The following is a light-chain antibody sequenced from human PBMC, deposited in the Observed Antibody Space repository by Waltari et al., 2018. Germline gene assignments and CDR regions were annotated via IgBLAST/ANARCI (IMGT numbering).Light chain of an antibody. CDR3: NSRDSSGNHLV. CDR2: GKN. CDR1: SLRSYY. Sequence: SSELTQDPAVSVALGQTVRITCQGDSLRSYYAIWYQQKPGQAPVLVIYGKNNRPSGIPDRFSGSSSGNTASLTITGAQAEDEADYYCNSRDSSGNHLVFGGWTKLTVL. V-gene: IGLV3-19*01. J-gene: IGLJ2*01.